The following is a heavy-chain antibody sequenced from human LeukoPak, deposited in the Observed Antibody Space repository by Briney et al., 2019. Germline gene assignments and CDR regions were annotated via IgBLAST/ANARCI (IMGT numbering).Heavy chain of an antibody. Sequence: GGSLRLSCVASGFTFSNYGMHWVRQAPGKGLEWVAVIWYDGSSKYYADPVKGRFTISRDNSKNTLYLQMNSLRAEDTAVYYCAKDGGSGWYVGSDYWGQGTLVTVSS. D-gene: IGHD6-19*01. CDR1: GFTFSNYG. V-gene: IGHV3-33*06. CDR3: AKDGGSGWYVGSDY. J-gene: IGHJ4*02. CDR2: IWYDGSSK.